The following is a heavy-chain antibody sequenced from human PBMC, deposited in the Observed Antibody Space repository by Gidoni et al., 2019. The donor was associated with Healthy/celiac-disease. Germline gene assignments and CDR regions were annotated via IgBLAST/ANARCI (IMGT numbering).Heavy chain of an antibody. V-gene: IGHV4-31*02. Sequence: QVQLQESAPGLGKPSQSLSRSWPVHGGANSSGGYYWSWIRRHPGKGLEWLGYLYYSGSTYYTPSLKCRVTISVDTSKNQFSLKLSSVPASDTAVYYCARDTFREAVTTYWAFDIWGQGTMVTVSS. J-gene: IGHJ3*02. CDR3: ARDTFREAVTTYWAFDI. CDR2: LYYSGST. D-gene: IGHD4-17*01. CDR1: GGANSSGGYY.